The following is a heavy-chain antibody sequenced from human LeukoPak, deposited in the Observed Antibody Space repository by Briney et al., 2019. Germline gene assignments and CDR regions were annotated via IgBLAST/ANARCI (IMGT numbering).Heavy chain of an antibody. CDR2: IYHSGST. J-gene: IGHJ4*02. D-gene: IGHD4-17*01. V-gene: IGHV4-30-2*01. CDR3: ARGGHDYGDYLFYFDY. CDR1: GGSISSGGYS. Sequence: PSQTLSLTCAVSGGSISSGGYSWSWIRQPPGQGLEWIGYIYHSGSTYYNPSLKSRVTISVDRSKNQFSLKLSSVTAADTAVYYCARGGHDYGDYLFYFDYWGQGTLVTVPS.